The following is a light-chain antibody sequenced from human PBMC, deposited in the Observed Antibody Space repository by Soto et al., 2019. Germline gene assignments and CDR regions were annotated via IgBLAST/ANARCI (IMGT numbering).Light chain of an antibody. Sequence: DIVMTQSPFSLPVTHGEPASISCRSSQSLLHSNGYNYLDWYLQKPGQSPQLLIYLGSNRASGVPDRFSGSGSGTDFTLKISRVEAEDVGVYYCMQPLQSWTFGQGTKVDI. V-gene: IGKV2-28*01. J-gene: IGKJ1*01. CDR1: QSLLHSNGYNY. CDR2: LGS. CDR3: MQPLQSWT.